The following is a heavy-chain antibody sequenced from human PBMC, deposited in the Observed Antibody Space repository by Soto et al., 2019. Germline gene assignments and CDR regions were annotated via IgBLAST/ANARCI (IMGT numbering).Heavy chain of an antibody. D-gene: IGHD6-19*01. V-gene: IGHV3-30*18. CDR1: GFNFSSFG. CDR2: MSYDGSSK. J-gene: IGHJ4*02. CDR3: AKDRGWSSADLEY. Sequence: QVQLVESGGGVVQPGSSLRLSCAASGFNFSSFGMHWVRQAPGKGLEWVAVMSYDGSSKYYQDSLKGRFTISRDKSKNTLYLQMSSLRVEDTAVYYCAKDRGWSSADLEYWGQGTLVTVSS.